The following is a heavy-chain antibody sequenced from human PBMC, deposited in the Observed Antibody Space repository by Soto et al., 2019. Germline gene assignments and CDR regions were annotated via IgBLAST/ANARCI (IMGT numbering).Heavy chain of an antibody. CDR1: GGSISSGGYS. CDR3: ARGMWVRGVMMGHWFDP. CDR2: IYHSGST. V-gene: IGHV4-30-2*01. D-gene: IGHD3-10*01. Sequence: SETLSLTCTVSGGSISSGGYSLRWIRPPPGKGLEWIGYIYHSGSTYYNPSLKSRVTISVDRSKNQFSLKLSSVTAADTAVYYCARGMWVRGVMMGHWFDPWGQGTLVTVSS. J-gene: IGHJ5*02.